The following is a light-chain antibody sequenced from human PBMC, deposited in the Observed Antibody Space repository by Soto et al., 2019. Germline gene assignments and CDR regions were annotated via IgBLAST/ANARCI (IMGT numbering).Light chain of an antibody. J-gene: IGKJ1*01. V-gene: IGKV1-5*01. Sequence: DIQMTQSPSTLSASVRDRVTITCRASQSISSWLAWYQQKPGKAPKLLIYDASTLESGVPSRFSGSGSGTEFTLTIRSLQTDDFATYYCQQYHRYSWTFGQGTKVDIK. CDR3: QQYHRYSWT. CDR1: QSISSW. CDR2: DAS.